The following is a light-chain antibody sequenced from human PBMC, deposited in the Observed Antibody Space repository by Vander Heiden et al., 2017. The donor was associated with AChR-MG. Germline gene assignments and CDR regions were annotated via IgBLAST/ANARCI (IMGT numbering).Light chain of an antibody. Sequence: QSVLTQSPSVSGAPWQRVTISCTGSSSNIGAGYDVHWYQQLPGTAPKLLIYGNSNRPSGVPDRFSGSKSGTSASLVITGLQADDEADYYCQAYDTSLSGAVFGGGTKLTVL. CDR1: SSNIGAGYD. V-gene: IGLV1-40*01. CDR2: GNS. CDR3: QAYDTSLSGAV. J-gene: IGLJ2*01.